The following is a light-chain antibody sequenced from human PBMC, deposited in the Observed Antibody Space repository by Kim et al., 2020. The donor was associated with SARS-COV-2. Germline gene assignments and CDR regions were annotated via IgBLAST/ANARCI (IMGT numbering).Light chain of an antibody. CDR3: QELNSYPP. Sequence: SASGGSRVNNTCRASHDNSSYLAWYQEKPGKAPNLLISAASTLHSGVPSRFSGSGSGTDFTLTITGLQPEDFATYYCQELNSYPPFGQGTRLEIK. J-gene: IGKJ5*01. CDR1: HDNSSY. V-gene: IGKV1-9*01. CDR2: AAS.